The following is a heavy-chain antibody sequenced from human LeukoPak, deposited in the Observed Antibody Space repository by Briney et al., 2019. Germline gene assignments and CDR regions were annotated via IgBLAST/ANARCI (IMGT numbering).Heavy chain of an antibody. CDR2: ISLNGGTT. CDR3: VKGKDGSGSYYNFDY. J-gene: IGHJ4*02. V-gene: IGHV3-64D*09. Sequence: PGGSLRLSCSASGFTFSTYSMHWVRQAPGKGLEYVSAISLNGGTTYYTDSVKGRFTISRDNSKNTLYLRMSSLRAEDTAVYYCVKGKDGSGSYYNFDYWGQGTLVTVSS. CDR1: GFTFSTYS. D-gene: IGHD3-10*01.